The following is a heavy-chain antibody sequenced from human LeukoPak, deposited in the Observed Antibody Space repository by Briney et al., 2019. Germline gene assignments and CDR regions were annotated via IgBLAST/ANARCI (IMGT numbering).Heavy chain of an antibody. CDR2: INHSGST. V-gene: IGHV4-34*01. D-gene: IGHD3-22*01. J-gene: IGHJ4*02. CDR1: GGSFSGYY. Sequence: XPSETLSLTCAVYGGSFSGYYWTWIRQPPGKGLEWIGEINHSGSTKYNPSLKTRVTISVDTSKNHFSLKLSSVTAADTAVYYCARGPPYFYDSSGYYRFDYWGQGTLVTVSS. CDR3: ARGPPYFYDSSGYYRFDY.